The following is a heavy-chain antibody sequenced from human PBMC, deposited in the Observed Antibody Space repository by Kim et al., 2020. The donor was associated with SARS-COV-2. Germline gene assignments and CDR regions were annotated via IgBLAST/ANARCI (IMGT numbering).Heavy chain of an antibody. D-gene: IGHD2-15*01. CDR2: INTDTGNP. Sequence: ASVKVSCKASGYTFTSYALIWVRLAPGQGLEWMGWINTDTGNPTYAQGFTGRFVFSLDTSISTAYVQISSLKAEDTAVYYCARAGTGYCSSGSCSFDYWGPGTLVTVSS. CDR1: GYTFTSYA. CDR3: ARAGTGYCSSGSCSFDY. V-gene: IGHV7-4-1*02. J-gene: IGHJ4*02.